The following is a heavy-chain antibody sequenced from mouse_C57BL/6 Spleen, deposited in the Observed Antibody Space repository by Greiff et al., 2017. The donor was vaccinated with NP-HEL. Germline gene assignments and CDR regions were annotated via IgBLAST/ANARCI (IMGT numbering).Heavy chain of an antibody. Sequence: QVQLKESGPGLVQPSQSLSITCTVSGFSLTSYGVHWVRQSPGKGLEWLGVIWSGGSTDYNAAFISRLSISKDNSKSQVFFKMNSLQADDTAIYYCARIYDGYLDYWGQGTTLTVSS. J-gene: IGHJ2*01. D-gene: IGHD2-3*01. CDR3: ARIYDGYLDY. CDR1: GFSLTSYG. CDR2: IWSGGST. V-gene: IGHV2-2*01.